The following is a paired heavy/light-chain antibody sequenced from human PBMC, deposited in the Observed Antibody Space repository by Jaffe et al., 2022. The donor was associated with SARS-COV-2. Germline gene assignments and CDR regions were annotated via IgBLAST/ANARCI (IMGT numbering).Light chain of an antibody. J-gene: IGKJ4*01. CDR1: QSLLHSNGYNY. CDR3: MQALQTFT. Sequence: DIVMTQSPLSLPVTPGEPASISCRSSQSLLHSNGYNYLDWYLQKPGQSPQLLIYLGSNRASGVPDRFSGSGSGTDFTLKISRVEAEDVGVYYCMQALQTFTFGGGTKVEIK. CDR2: LGS. V-gene: IGKV2-28*01.
Heavy chain of an antibody. V-gene: IGHV4-39*01. Sequence: QLQLQESGPGLVKPSETLSLICGVSGGSISSSSYYWGWIRQPPGKGLEWIGSISSGGSTYYYPSLKSRVTISVDTSKNHFSLKLNSVTAADTAVYYCARHLRDTAMNTGYYYYIDVWGIGTTVTVSS. CDR1: GGSISSSSYY. D-gene: IGHD5-18*01. J-gene: IGHJ6*03. CDR2: ISSGGST. CDR3: ARHLRDTAMNTGYYYYIDV.